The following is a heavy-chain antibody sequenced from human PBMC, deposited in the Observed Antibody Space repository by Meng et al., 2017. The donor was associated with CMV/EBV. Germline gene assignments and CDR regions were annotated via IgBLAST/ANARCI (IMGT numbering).Heavy chain of an antibody. D-gene: IGHD1-26*01. CDR3: ARRLGLQIGASWDGGCFDS. CDR1: GFSLTTYGVG. V-gene: IGHV2-5*02. Sequence: SGPTLVKPTRTLTLTCTFSGFSLTTYGVGMGWARQPPGKALEWLAFIYWDDDKRYSPSLRSRLIIAKDTSENQVFLTMTNVDPSDTATYYCARRLGLQIGASWDGGCFDSWGQGILVTVSS. CDR2: IYWDDDK. J-gene: IGHJ4*02.